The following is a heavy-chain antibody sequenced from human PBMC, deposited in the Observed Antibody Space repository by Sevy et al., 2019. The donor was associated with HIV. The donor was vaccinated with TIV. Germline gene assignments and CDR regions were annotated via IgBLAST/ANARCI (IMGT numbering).Heavy chain of an antibody. CDR3: VRDDRDGYFDY. J-gene: IGHJ4*02. CDR2: INPDSGGP. V-gene: IGHV1-2*02. Sequence: ASVKVSCKASGYTFTGYYMHWVRQAPGQGLEWMGWINPDSGGPNYAPKFQGRVTLTTDTSLSTAYMELSRLKSDDTAVYYCVRDDRDGYFDYWGQGTLVTVSS. CDR1: GYTFTGYY.